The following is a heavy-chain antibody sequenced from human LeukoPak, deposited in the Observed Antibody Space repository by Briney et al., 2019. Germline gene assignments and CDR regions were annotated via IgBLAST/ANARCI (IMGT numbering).Heavy chain of an antibody. CDR2: ISSSGSPI. D-gene: IGHD1-26*01. V-gene: IGHV3-11*04. CDR1: GFTFSDYY. Sequence: GGSLRLSCAASGFTFSDYYMNWIRQAPGKGLEWVSYISSSGSPIYYADSVKGRFTISRDNAKSSLYLQMNSLRAEDTAVYYCARYGATIDYWGQGTLVTVSS. CDR3: ARYGATIDY. J-gene: IGHJ4*02.